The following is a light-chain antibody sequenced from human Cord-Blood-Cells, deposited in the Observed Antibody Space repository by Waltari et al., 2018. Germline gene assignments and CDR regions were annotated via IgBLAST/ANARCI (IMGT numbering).Light chain of an antibody. V-gene: IGLV2-11*01. J-gene: IGLJ3*02. Sequence: QSALTPPRSVSGSPGQSVTIPCTGTSSAVGGYNYVSWYQQHPGKAPKLMIYDVSKRPSGVPDRFSGSKSGNTASLTISGLQAEDEADYYCCSYAGSYTWVFGGGTKLTVL. CDR3: CSYAGSYTWV. CDR1: SSAVGGYNY. CDR2: DVS.